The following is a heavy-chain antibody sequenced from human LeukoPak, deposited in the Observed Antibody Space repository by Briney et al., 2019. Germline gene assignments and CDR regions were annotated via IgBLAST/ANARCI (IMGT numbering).Heavy chain of an antibody. CDR1: GATFSSGDQY. V-gene: IGHV4-31*03. J-gene: IGHJ4*02. D-gene: IGHD3-22*01. Sequence: SQTLSLTCTVSGATFSSGDQYWNWIRQSPGKGLEWIGSIHPSGMLYNNPSLESRVTISIDTSKNQFSLNLNSVTAADTAVYFCSRGLDSRKLGYWGQGTLVTVSS. CDR2: IHPSGML. CDR3: SRGLDSRKLGY.